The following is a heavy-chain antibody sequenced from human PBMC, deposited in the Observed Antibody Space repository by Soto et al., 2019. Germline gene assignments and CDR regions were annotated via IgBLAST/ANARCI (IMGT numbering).Heavy chain of an antibody. D-gene: IGHD1-1*01. J-gene: IGHJ4*02. Sequence: QGQLVESGGGVVQPGRSLRLSCVASGFDFKTYGMHWVRQAPGKGLEWVAVIGFDGTNIHYSDSVKGRFTISRDNSQSTLYLQMNSLRTEDTAIYYCAKETIQVGGPNYFDYWGQGALVTVSS. CDR2: IGFDGTNI. CDR3: AKETIQVGGPNYFDY. CDR1: GFDFKTYG. V-gene: IGHV3-33*06.